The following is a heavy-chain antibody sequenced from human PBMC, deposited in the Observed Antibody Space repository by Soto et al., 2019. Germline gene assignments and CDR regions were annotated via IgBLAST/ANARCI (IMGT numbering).Heavy chain of an antibody. V-gene: IGHV6-1*01. D-gene: IGHD2-15*01. J-gene: IGHJ4*02. Sequence: PSQTLSLTCAISGDSVSSNSAAWNWIRQSPSRGLEWLGRTYYRSKWYNDYAVSVKSRITINPDTSKNQFSLQLNSVTPEDTAVYYCARDPVRYCSGGSCYSGCFDYWGQGTLVTVSS. CDR1: GDSVSSNSAA. CDR2: TYYRSKWYN. CDR3: ARDPVRYCSGGSCYSGCFDY.